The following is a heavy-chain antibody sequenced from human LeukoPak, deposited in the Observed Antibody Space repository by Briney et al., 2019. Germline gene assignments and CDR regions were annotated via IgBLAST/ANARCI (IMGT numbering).Heavy chain of an antibody. V-gene: IGHV3-53*04. CDR3: ARANIAAAGQDRGFDY. Sequence: GGSLRLSCAASGFTVSSNYMSRVRQAPGKGLEWVSVIYSGGSTYYADSVKGRFTISRHNSKNTLYLQMNSLRAEDTAVYSCARANIAAAGQDRGFDYWGQGTLVTVSS. J-gene: IGHJ4*02. CDR2: IYSGGST. D-gene: IGHD6-13*01. CDR1: GFTVSSNY.